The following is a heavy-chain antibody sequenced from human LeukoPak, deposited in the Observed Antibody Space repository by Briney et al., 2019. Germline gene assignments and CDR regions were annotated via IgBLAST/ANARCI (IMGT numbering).Heavy chain of an antibody. V-gene: IGHV1-8*01. J-gene: IGHJ4*02. Sequence: ASVKVSCKASGYTFTSYDINWVRQATGQGLEWMGWMNPNSGNTGYAQKFQGRVTMTRNTSISTAYMELSSLRSEDTAVYYCARETVTSTFFGGVTAGGKTNYFDYWGQGTLVTVSS. CDR3: ARETVTSTFFGGVTAGGKTNYFDY. D-gene: IGHD3-3*01. CDR1: GYTFTSYD. CDR2: MNPNSGNT.